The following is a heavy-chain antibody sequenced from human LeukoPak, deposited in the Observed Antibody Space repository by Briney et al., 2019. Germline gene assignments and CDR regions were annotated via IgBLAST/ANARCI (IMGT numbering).Heavy chain of an antibody. Sequence: SETLSLTCTVSGGSISSYYWSWIRLPPGKGLEWIGYIYYSGSTNYNPSLKSRVTISVDTSKNQFSLKLSSVTAADTAVYYCARVPTRRVGYYDYVWGSYLYYFDYWGQGTLVTVSS. CDR1: GGSISSYY. V-gene: IGHV4-59*12. CDR2: IYYSGST. J-gene: IGHJ4*02. CDR3: ARVPTRRVGYYDYVWGSYLYYFDY. D-gene: IGHD3-16*01.